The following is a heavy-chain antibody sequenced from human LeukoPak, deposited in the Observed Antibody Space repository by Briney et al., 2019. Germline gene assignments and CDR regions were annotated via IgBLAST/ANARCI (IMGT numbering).Heavy chain of an antibody. CDR1: GFTFSSYS. V-gene: IGHV3-21*01. J-gene: IGHJ4*02. CDR2: ISSSSYI. Sequence: GGSLRLSCAASGFTFSSYSMNWVRQAPGKGLERVSSISSSSYIYYADSVKGRFTISRDNAKNSLYLQMNSLRAEDTAVYYCARLIPRSQTPAVAGTWDSYWGQGTLVTVSS. CDR3: ARLIPRSQTPAVAGTWDSY. D-gene: IGHD6-19*01.